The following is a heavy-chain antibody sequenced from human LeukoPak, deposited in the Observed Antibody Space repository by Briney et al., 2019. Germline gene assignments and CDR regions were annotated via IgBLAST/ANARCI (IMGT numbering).Heavy chain of an antibody. CDR2: ILSTGTT. CDR3: ATVKYDYGDPVGWFDP. CDR1: GFPFSASA. V-gene: IGHV3-23*01. Sequence: GGSLRLSCAASGFPFSASAMTWVRQAPGKGLEWVSHILSTGTTYYADSMRGRFTISRDNSKNTLYLLMTSLRADDTAAYYCATVKYDYGDPVGWFDPWGQGTLVTVSS. J-gene: IGHJ5*02. D-gene: IGHD4-17*01.